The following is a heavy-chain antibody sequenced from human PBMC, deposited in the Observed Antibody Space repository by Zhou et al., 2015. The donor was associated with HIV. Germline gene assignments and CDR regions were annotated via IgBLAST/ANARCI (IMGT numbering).Heavy chain of an antibody. D-gene: IGHD3-9*01. CDR1: GFTFSDYY. CDR2: ISNSGSDK. V-gene: IGHV3-11*04. CDR3: AKDIGYDILTGFSLKGYYMDV. J-gene: IGHJ6*03. Sequence: QVQLVESGGGLVKPGGSLRLSCAASGFTFSDYYMVWIRQAPGKGLECVSYISNSGSDKSYADSVKGRFTVSRDNAKKSLFLQMNSLRPEDTAVYYCAKDIGYDILTGFSLKGYYMDVWGKGTTVTVSS.